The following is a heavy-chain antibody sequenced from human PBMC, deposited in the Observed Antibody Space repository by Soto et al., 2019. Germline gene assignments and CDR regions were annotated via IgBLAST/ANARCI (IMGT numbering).Heavy chain of an antibody. V-gene: IGHV4-59*01. CDR1: GGSISSYY. CDR3: ARVGCSGGSCYSFFDY. CDR2: IYYSGST. Sequence: SETLSLTCTVSGGSISSYYWSWIRQPPGKGLEWIGYIYYSGSTNYNPSLKSRVTISVDTSKNQFSLKLSSVTAADTAVYYCARVGCSGGSCYSFFDYWGQGTPVTVSS. D-gene: IGHD2-15*01. J-gene: IGHJ4*02.